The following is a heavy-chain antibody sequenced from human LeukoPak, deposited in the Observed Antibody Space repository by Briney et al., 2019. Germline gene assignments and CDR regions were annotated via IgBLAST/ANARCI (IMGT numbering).Heavy chain of an antibody. Sequence: GGSLRLSCAASGFTDRDNYTRWVRQAPGKGLEWVSAISGGGSTSYADSVKGRFIISRDNSKNTVYLQLNSLGAEDTAVYYCARGGDTIGSIRSPFDIWGQGTMVTVSS. CDR2: ISGGGST. D-gene: IGHD3-22*01. J-gene: IGHJ3*02. CDR1: GFTDRDNY. V-gene: IGHV3-53*01. CDR3: ARGGDTIGSIRSPFDI.